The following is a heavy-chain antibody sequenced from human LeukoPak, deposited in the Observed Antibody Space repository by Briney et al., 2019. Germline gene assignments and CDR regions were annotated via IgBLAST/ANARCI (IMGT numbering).Heavy chain of an antibody. CDR3: ARASSTTLSYWFDP. CDR2: IYYSGGT. CDR1: GGSISSYY. V-gene: IGHV4-59*01. Sequence: PSETLSLTCTVSGGSISSYYWSWIRQPPGKGLEWIAYIYYSGGTNYNPSLKSRVTISVDTSKNQISPKLSSVTAADTAVYYCARASSTTLSYWFDPWGQGTLVSVSS. J-gene: IGHJ5*02. D-gene: IGHD1-14*01.